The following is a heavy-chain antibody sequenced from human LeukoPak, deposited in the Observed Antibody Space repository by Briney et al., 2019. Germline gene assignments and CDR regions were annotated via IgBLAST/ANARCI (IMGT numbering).Heavy chain of an antibody. CDR1: SGSFSGYY. J-gene: IGHJ4*01. CDR3: AKAPRVSPDYCDSSGYYSLFDY. V-gene: IGHV4-34*01. Sequence: SETLSLTCAVYSGSFSGYYWSWIRQPPGKGLEWIGEINHSGSTNYNPSLKSRVTISVDTSKNQFSLKLSSVTAADTAVYYCAKAPRVSPDYCDSSGYYSLFDYWGPGTLVTVSS. D-gene: IGHD3-22*01. CDR2: INHSGST.